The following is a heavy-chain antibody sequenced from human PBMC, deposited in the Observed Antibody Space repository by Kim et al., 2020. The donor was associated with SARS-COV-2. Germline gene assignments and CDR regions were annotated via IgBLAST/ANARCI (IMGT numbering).Heavy chain of an antibody. J-gene: IGHJ4*02. D-gene: IGHD2-15*01. CDR3: ARDLGYCSGGSCFPLDY. Sequence: VKCRFTISRDNAKNSLYLQMNSLRDEDTAVYYCARDLGYCSGGSCFPLDYWGQGTLVTVSS. V-gene: IGHV3-48*02.